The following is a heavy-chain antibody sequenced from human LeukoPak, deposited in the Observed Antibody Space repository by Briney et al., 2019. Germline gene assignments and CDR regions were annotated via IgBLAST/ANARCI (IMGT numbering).Heavy chain of an antibody. D-gene: IGHD6-13*01. Sequence: ASVKVSCKASGYTFTGYYMHWVRQAPGQGLEWMGWINPNSGGTNYAQKFQGRVTMTRDTSISTAYMELSRLRSDDTAVYYCAIGLSPIAAAGIYYYYYYMDVWGKGTTVTISS. CDR1: GYTFTGYY. V-gene: IGHV1-2*02. CDR3: AIGLSPIAAAGIYYYYYYMDV. J-gene: IGHJ6*03. CDR2: INPNSGGT.